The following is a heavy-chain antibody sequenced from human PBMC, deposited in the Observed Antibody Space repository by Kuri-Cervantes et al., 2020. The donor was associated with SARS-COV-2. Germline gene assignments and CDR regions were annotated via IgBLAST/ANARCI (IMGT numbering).Heavy chain of an antibody. CDR1: GGTFSSYA. CDR2: IIPIFGTA. V-gene: IGHV1-69*05. Sequence: SVKVSCKASGGTFSSYAISWVRQAPGQGLEWMGGIIPIFGTANYAQKFQGRVTITTDESTSTAYMELNSLRSEDTAVYYCTRSGLPSRFYNIDVWGNGTTVTAP. CDR3: TRSGLPSRFYNIDV. J-gene: IGHJ6*03. D-gene: IGHD3-10*01.